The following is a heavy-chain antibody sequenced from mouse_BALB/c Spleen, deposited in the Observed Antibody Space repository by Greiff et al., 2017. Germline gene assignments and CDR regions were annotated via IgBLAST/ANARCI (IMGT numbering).Heavy chain of an antibody. CDR1: GFNIKDTY. Sequence: VQLKESGAELVKPGASVKLSCTASGFNIKDTYMHWVKQRPEQGLEWIGRIDPANGNTKYDPKFQGKATITADTSSNTAYLQLSSLTSEDTAVYYCARAARALAYWGQGTLVTVSA. V-gene: IGHV14-3*02. J-gene: IGHJ3*01. D-gene: IGHD3-1*01. CDR2: IDPANGNT. CDR3: ARAARALAY.